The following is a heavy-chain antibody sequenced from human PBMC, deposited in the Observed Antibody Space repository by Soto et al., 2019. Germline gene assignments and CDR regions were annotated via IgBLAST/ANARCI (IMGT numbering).Heavy chain of an antibody. Sequence: GGSLRLSCAASGFTFSSYSMNWVRQAPGKGLEWVAVIWYHGSNKYYADSVKGRFTISRDNSKNTLYLQMNSLRAEDTAVYYCASDPYYDSSGYSTPLDYWGQGTLVTVSS. CDR2: IWYHGSNK. CDR1: GFTFSSYS. J-gene: IGHJ4*02. CDR3: ASDPYYDSSGYSTPLDY. V-gene: IGHV3-33*08. D-gene: IGHD3-22*01.